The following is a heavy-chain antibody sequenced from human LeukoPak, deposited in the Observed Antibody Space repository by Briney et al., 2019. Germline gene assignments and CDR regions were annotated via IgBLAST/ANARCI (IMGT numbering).Heavy chain of an antibody. V-gene: IGHV4-39*07. CDR3: ARDKITFGGVIGDAFDT. CDR2: IYYSGST. J-gene: IGHJ3*02. Sequence: SETLSLTCTVSGGSISSSSYYWGWIRQPPGKGLEWIGSIYYSGSTYYNPSLKSRVTISVDTSKNQFSLKLSSVTAADTAVYYCARDKITFGGVIGDAFDTWGQGTMVTVSS. D-gene: IGHD3-16*02. CDR1: GGSISSSSYY.